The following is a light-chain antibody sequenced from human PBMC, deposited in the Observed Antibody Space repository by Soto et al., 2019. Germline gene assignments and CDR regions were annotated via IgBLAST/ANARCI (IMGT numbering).Light chain of an antibody. CDR2: EVT. CDR3: SSHTSGSTRV. J-gene: IGLJ1*01. CDR1: SSDVGGYDY. V-gene: IGLV2-14*01. Sequence: QCVLTQPASVSGSPGQSIAISCTGTSSDVGGYDYVSWYQQHPDKAPKLMIYEVTKRPSGVSNRFSGSKSGNTASLTISGLQPEDEGDYYCSSHTSGSTRVFGSGTKVTVL.